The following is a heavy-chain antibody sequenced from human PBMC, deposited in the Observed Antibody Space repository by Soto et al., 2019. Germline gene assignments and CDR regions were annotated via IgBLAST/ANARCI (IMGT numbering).Heavy chain of an antibody. CDR3: ARGAYSSSGGWFDP. CDR1: GGSFIGYY. CDR2: INHSGST. V-gene: IGHV4-34*01. D-gene: IGHD6-13*01. J-gene: IGHJ5*02. Sequence: SETLSLTCAVYGGSFIGYYCSCVRHPPWKWLEWIGEINHSGSTNYNPSLKSRVTISVDTSKNQFSLKLSSVTAADTAVYYCARGAYSSSGGWFDPWGQGTLVTVSS.